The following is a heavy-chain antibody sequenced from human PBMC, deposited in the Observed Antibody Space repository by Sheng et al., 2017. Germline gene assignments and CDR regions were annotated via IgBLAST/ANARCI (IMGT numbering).Heavy chain of an antibody. D-gene: IGHD3-10*01. J-gene: IGHJ6*02. CDR3: ARDQSYYYGSGPNYYGMDV. CDR1: GFTFSSYG. V-gene: IGHV3-33*01. CDR2: IWYDGSNK. Sequence: QVQLVESGGGVVQPGRSLRLSCAASGFTFSSYGMHWVRQAPGKGLEWVAVIWYDGSNKYYADSVKGRFTISRDNSKNTLYLQMNSLRAEDTAVYYCARDQSYYYGSGPNYYGMDVWGQGTTVTVSS.